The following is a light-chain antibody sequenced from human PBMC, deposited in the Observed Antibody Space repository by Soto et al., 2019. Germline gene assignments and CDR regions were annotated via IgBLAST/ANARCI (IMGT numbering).Light chain of an antibody. CDR2: EVS. Sequence: QSALTQPASVSGSPGQSLTISCTGTSSDVGAYNYVSWFQQYPGKAPKLMIYEVSNRPSGVSNRFSGSKSGNTASLTISGLQAEDEADYYCSSYTTSSTLVVFGGGTKLTVL. V-gene: IGLV2-14*01. CDR1: SSDVGAYNY. J-gene: IGLJ3*02. CDR3: SSYTTSSTLVV.